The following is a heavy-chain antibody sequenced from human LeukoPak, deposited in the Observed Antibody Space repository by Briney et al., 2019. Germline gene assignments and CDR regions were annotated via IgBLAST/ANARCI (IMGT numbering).Heavy chain of an antibody. J-gene: IGHJ4*02. CDR1: GYSISSGYY. V-gene: IGHV4-38-2*01. D-gene: IGHD5-24*01. CDR2: IYDSGRT. Sequence: SETLSLTCAVSGYSISSGYYWGWIRQPPGKGLEWIGSIYDSGRTYNNPSLKSRVTISVDTSKNQFSLKLSSVTAADTAVYYCARHEEGDGFDYWGQGTLVTVSS. CDR3: ARHEEGDGFDY.